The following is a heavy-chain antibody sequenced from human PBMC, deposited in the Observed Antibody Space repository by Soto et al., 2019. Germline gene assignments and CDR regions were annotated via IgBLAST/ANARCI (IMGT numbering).Heavy chain of an antibody. Sequence: GGSLKISCKGSGYKFTTYWIGWVRQMPGKGLEWMAIIYPDDSDSRYSPSFQGQVTISADKSISTAYLQWSSLKASDTAIYYCVATYGDYLDYWGQGTLVTVSS. CDR1: GYKFTTYW. D-gene: IGHD4-17*01. CDR3: VATYGDYLDY. J-gene: IGHJ4*02. V-gene: IGHV5-51*01. CDR2: IYPDDSDS.